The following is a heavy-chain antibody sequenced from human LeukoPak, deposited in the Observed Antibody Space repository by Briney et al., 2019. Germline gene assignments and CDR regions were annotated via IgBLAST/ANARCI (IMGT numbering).Heavy chain of an antibody. D-gene: IGHD2-21*02. Sequence: PSETLSLTCAVYGGSFSGYYWSWIRQPPGKGLEWIGEINHSGSTNYHPSLKSRVTISVDTSKNQFSLKLSSVTAADTAVYYCARTTNLAYCGGDCYPGDVDYWGQGTLVTVSS. CDR1: GGSFSGYY. CDR2: INHSGST. CDR3: ARTTNLAYCGGDCYPGDVDY. V-gene: IGHV4-34*09. J-gene: IGHJ4*02.